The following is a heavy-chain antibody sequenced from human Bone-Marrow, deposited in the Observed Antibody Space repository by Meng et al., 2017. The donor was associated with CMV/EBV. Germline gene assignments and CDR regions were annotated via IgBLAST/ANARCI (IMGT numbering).Heavy chain of an antibody. D-gene: IGHD2-2*01. J-gene: IGHJ6*02. CDR2: IIPIFGTA. CDR3: ARTVVPAGGYYYYYGMDV. CDR1: GGTFSSYA. Sequence: SVKVSCKASGGTFSSYAISWVRQAPGQGLEWMGGIIPIFGTANYAQKFQGRVTITTDESTSTAYMELSSLRSEDTAVYYCARTVVPAGGYYYYYGMDVWGQGTTVTVYS. V-gene: IGHV1-69*05.